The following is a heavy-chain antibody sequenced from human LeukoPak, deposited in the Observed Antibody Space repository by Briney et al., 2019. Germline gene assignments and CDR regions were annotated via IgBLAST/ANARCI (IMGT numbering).Heavy chain of an antibody. Sequence: SVKVSCKAPGGTFNNYAINWVRQAPGQGLEWMGGIIPIFSSSNYAQKLQGRVTMTTDTSTSTAYMELRSLRSDDTAVYYCARDSYYYGSGSYYPQDYWGQGTLVTVSS. CDR1: GGTFNNYA. D-gene: IGHD3-10*01. J-gene: IGHJ4*02. V-gene: IGHV1-69*05. CDR3: ARDSYYYGSGSYYPQDY. CDR2: IIPIFSSS.